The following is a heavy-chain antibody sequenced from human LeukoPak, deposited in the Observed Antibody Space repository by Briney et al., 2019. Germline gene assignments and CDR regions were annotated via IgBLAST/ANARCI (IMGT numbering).Heavy chain of an antibody. V-gene: IGHV4-61*02. Sequence: PSETLSLTCTVSGGSISSGSYYWSWIRQPAGKGLEWIARIYTSGSTNYNPSLKSRVTMSVHTSKNQFSLKLTSVTAADTAVYYCARGTVTTNSYYFDYWGQETLVTVSS. CDR3: ARGTVTTNSYYFDY. D-gene: IGHD4-17*01. CDR1: GGSISSGSYY. CDR2: IYTSGST. J-gene: IGHJ4*02.